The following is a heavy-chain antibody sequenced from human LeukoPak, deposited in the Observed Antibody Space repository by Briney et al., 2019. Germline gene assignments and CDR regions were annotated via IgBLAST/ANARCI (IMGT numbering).Heavy chain of an antibody. D-gene: IGHD3-10*01. J-gene: IGHJ4*02. CDR1: GFTFTGSA. V-gene: IGHV3-73*01. Sequence: GGSLRLSCAASGFTFTGSAMHWVRQASGKGLEWVGRIRSKPHSYATAYAASVKGRFTISRDDSKNTAYLQMNSLKTEDTAMYYCTSHYGSGGYYQIYWGQGTLVTVSS. CDR3: TSHYGSGGYYQIY. CDR2: IRSKPHSYAT.